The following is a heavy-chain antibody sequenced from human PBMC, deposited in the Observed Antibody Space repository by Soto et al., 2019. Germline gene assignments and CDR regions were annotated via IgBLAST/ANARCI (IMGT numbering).Heavy chain of an antibody. CDR1: GGSISSGGYY. Sequence: SETLSLTCTVSGGSISSGGYYWSWIRQHPGKGLEWIGYIYYSGSTYYNPSLKSRVTISVDTSKNQFSLKLSSVTAADTAVYYCATRGLERRGRRYYYYGMDVXXXGTTVXXSX. CDR2: IYYSGST. J-gene: IGHJ6*01. CDR3: ATRGLERRGRRYYYYGMDV. V-gene: IGHV4-31*03. D-gene: IGHD1-1*01.